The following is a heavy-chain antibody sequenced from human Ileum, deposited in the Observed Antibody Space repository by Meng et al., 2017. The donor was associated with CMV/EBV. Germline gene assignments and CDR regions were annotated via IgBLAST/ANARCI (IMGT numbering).Heavy chain of an antibody. D-gene: IGHD2-2*01. V-gene: IGHV3-74*01. J-gene: IGHJ6*02. CDR2: INSDGSST. Sequence: GESLKISCAASGFTFSGYGMHWVRQAPGEGLVLVSRINSDGSSTTYADSVKGRFTISRDYAKNTLYLQMNSLRAEDTAVYYCARDLEGYCSSTSCYLPYGMDVWGQGTTVTGAS. CDR3: ARDLEGYCSSTSCYLPYGMDV. CDR1: GFTFSGYG.